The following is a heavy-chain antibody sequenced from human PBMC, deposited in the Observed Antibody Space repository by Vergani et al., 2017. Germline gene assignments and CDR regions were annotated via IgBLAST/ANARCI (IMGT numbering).Heavy chain of an antibody. J-gene: IGHJ4*02. Sequence: EVQLVESGGGLVQPGGSLRLSCAASGFTFSSYSMNWVRQAPGKGLEWVSYISSSGEITYYADSVKGRFTMSRDNAKNSLHLQMNSLRAEDMAVYYCAREGCFDASGPFDYWGQETGVTVSS. D-gene: IGHD1-26*01. V-gene: IGHV3-48*01. CDR1: GFTFSSYS. CDR3: AREGCFDASGPFDY. CDR2: ISSSGEIT.